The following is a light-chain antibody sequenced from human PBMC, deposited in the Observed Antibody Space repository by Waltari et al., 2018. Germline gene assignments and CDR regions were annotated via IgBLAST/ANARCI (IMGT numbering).Light chain of an antibody. CDR3: QQYNNWPRT. J-gene: IGKJ1*01. CDR2: EIS. CDR1: HSVSSK. V-gene: IGKV3-15*01. Sequence: EIVMTQSTATLSVSPGDSDTLSCRASHSVSSKLAWYQQKPGQAPRLLIYEISTRATDIPARFSGSGSGTEFTFTISSLQSEDFAVYYCQQYNNWPRTFGQGTKVELK.